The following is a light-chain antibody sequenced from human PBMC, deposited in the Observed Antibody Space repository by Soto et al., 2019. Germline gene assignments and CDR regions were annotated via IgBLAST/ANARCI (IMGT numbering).Light chain of an antibody. J-gene: IGKJ2*01. V-gene: IGKV1-5*01. CDR1: QSISTW. Sequence: DIRMTQSPSTVSASVGDRVTITCRASQSISTWLAWYQQKPGKAPKLLIYDASSLESGVPSRFSGSGSGTEFTLTISSLQPDDFATYYCQQYNSYSYTFGQGTKLEI. CDR2: DAS. CDR3: QQYNSYSYT.